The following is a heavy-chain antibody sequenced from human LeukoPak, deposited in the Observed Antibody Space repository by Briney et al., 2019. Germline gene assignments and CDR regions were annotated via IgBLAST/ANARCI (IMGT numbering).Heavy chain of an antibody. J-gene: IGHJ4*02. CDR3: ARSWTVYGYFDD. D-gene: IGHD4-17*01. V-gene: IGHV4-30-2*01. Sequence: SQTLSLTCTVSGGSISSGGYYWSWIRQPPGKGLEWIGYIYHSGSTYYNPSLKSRVTISVDRSKNQFSLKLSSVTAADTAVYYCARSWTVYGYFDDWGQGTLVTVSS. CDR1: GGSISSGGYY. CDR2: IYHSGST.